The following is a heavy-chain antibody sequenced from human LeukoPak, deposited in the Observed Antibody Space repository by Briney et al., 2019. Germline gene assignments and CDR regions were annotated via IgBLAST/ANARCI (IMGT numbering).Heavy chain of an antibody. CDR1: GLTFSSYS. CDR3: ARAERFITTWATVDY. CDR2: ISSSSSTI. D-gene: IGHD3-22*01. V-gene: IGHV3-48*04. Sequence: PGGSLRLSCAASGLTFSSYSMNWVRQAPGKGLEWVSYISSSSSTIYYADSVKGRFTISRDNAKNSLYLQMNSLRAEDTAVYYCARAERFITTWATVDYWGQGTLVTVSS. J-gene: IGHJ4*02.